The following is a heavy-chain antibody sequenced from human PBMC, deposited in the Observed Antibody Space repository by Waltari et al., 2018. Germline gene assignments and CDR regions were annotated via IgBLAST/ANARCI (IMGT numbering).Heavy chain of an antibody. D-gene: IGHD2-8*01. Sequence: QVQLVQSGAEVKKPGASVKVSCKASGYTFTSYDINWVRQATGQGLEWMGWMNPNRCNTGYAQKFQGRVTMTRNTSISTAYMELSSLRSEDTAVYYCARGLYCTNGVCYRGVDYWGQGTLVTVSS. CDR1: GYTFTSYD. CDR3: ARGLYCTNGVCYRGVDY. J-gene: IGHJ4*02. V-gene: IGHV1-8*01. CDR2: MNPNRCNT.